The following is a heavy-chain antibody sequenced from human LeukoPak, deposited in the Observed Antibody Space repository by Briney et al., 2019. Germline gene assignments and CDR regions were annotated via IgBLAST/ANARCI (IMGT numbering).Heavy chain of an antibody. CDR1: GGSISSYY. V-gene: IGHV4-4*07. J-gene: IGHJ6*03. CDR2: IYTSGST. Sequence: PSETLSLTCTVSGGSISSYYWSWIRQPAGKGLEWIGRIYTSGSTNYNPSLKSRVTMSVDTSKNQFSLKLSSVTAADTAVYYCARNRGSTVITDHYYYYYMDVWGKGTTVTVSS. D-gene: IGHD4-11*01. CDR3: ARNRGSTVITDHYYYYYMDV.